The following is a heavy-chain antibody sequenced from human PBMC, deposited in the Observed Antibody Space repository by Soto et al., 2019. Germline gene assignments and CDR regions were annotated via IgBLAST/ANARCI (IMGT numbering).Heavy chain of an antibody. CDR3: AKEGVVVPAASLRFDP. J-gene: IGHJ5*02. D-gene: IGHD2-2*01. V-gene: IGHV3-23*01. Sequence: EVQLLESGGGLVQPGGSLRLSCAASGFTFSSYAMSWVRQAPGKGLEWVSAISGSGGSKYYADSVKGGFTISRDNSKNTLYLQMNRLRAEDTAVYYCAKEGVVVPAASLRFDPWGQGTLVTVSS. CDR2: ISGSGGSK. CDR1: GFTFSSYA.